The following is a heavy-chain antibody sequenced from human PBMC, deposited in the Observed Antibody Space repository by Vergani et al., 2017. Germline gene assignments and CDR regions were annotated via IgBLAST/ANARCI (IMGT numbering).Heavy chain of an antibody. CDR2: IIPIFGIA. CDR1: GGTFSSYA. D-gene: IGHD3-9*01. J-gene: IGHJ2*01. Sequence: QVQLVQSGAEVKKPGSSVKVSCKASGGTFSSYAISWVRQAPGQGLEWMGGIIPIFGIANYAQKFQGRVTITADKSTSTAYMEMSSLRSGDTAVSYCAREYYDIWTGYYKSSRGDFDLWGRGTLVTVSS. CDR3: AREYYDIWTGYYKSSRGDFDL. V-gene: IGHV1-69*17.